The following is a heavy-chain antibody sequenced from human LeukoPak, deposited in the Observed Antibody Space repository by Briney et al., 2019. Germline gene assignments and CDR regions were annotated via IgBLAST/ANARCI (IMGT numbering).Heavy chain of an antibody. V-gene: IGHV3-9*03. CDR2: ISWNSGSI. CDR3: AKGQGPVVLYYFDY. CDR1: GFTFDDYA. J-gene: IGHJ4*02. Sequence: GGSLRLSCAASGFTFDDYAMHWVRQAPGKGLEWVSGISWNSGSIGYADSVKGRFTISRDNAKNSLYLQMNSLRAEDMALYYCAKGQGPVVLYYFDYWGQGTLVTVSS. D-gene: IGHD2-15*01.